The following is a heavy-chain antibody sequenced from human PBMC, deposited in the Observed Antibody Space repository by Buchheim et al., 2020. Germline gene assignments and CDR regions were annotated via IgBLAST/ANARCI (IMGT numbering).Heavy chain of an antibody. Sequence: EVQLLESGGTLVQPGESLRLSCAASGFSFSGSAMSWVRQAPGKGLQWLSGISASGVSTYYADSVKGRFTISRDNSKLYVQLNSLRVEDTALYFCAKCRGGTDCQSGIDYWGQGTL. CDR2: ISASGVST. V-gene: IGHV3-23*01. CDR1: GFSFSGSA. D-gene: IGHD2-15*01. CDR3: AKCRGGTDCQSGIDY. J-gene: IGHJ4*02.